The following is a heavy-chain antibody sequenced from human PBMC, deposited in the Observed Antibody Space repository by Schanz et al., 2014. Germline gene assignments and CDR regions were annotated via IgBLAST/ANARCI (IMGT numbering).Heavy chain of an antibody. D-gene: IGHD6-19*01. CDR1: GFAFSSYS. V-gene: IGHV3-48*01. Sequence: PLVGSGGGLIQPGGSLRLSCTASGFAFSSYSMNWVRQAPGKGLEWVSYISSSGTTIYYADSVKGRFTISRDNAKNSLFLQMNSLRVEDTALYYCAIIGVMVAVAGTRADYWGQGTLVTVSS. CDR3: AIIGVMVAVAGTRADY. CDR2: ISSSGTTI. J-gene: IGHJ4*02.